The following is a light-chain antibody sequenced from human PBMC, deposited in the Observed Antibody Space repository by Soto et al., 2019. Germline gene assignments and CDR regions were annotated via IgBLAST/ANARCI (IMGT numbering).Light chain of an antibody. J-gene: IGLJ2*01. Sequence: QSALTQPASVSGSLGQSITISCTGTSSDVGAYNYVSWYQQHQGKAPKLMIYDVSNRPSGVSNRFSGSKSGNTASLTISGLQAEDEADYFCSSYTSSSTLVVFGGGTKVTVL. V-gene: IGLV2-14*01. CDR3: SSYTSSSTLVV. CDR1: SSDVGAYNY. CDR2: DVS.